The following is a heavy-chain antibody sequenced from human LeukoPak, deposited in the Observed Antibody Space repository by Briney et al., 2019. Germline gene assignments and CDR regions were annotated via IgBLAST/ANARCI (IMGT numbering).Heavy chain of an antibody. Sequence: GGSLRLSCGASGFIFSHYWMSWVRQAPGKGLEWVAVISYDGSNKYYADSVKGRFTISRDNSKNTLYLQMNSLRAEDTAVYYCARDGRLYCSGGSCYSLDYWGQGTLVTVSS. J-gene: IGHJ4*02. V-gene: IGHV3-30-3*01. CDR2: ISYDGSNK. CDR1: GFIFSHYW. D-gene: IGHD2-15*01. CDR3: ARDGRLYCSGGSCYSLDY.